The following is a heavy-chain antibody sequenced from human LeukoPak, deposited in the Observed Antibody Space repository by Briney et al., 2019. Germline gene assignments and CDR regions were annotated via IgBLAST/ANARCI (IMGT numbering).Heavy chain of an antibody. CDR1: GFTFSGHG. D-gene: IGHD4-17*01. CDR2: ISPGGDTI. CDR3: ARVRGPTVTTMYFDY. J-gene: IGHJ4*02. V-gene: IGHV3-48*01. Sequence: GGSLRLSCAGYGFTFSGHGMIWVRQAPGKGLEWLSYISPGGDTINHADSVKDRFTVSRDNAKSSVYLQMNSLRAEDTAGYCCARVRGPTVTTMYFDYWGQGTLVTVSS.